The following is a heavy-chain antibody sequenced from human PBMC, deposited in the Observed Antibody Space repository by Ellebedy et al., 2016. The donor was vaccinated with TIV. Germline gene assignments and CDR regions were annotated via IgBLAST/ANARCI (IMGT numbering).Heavy chain of an antibody. D-gene: IGHD5-18*01. CDR3: AKEVGSTVQLWGYMDV. Sequence: GESLKISXVASGFRFSSYGMRWVRQAPGKGLEWVAVISYDGSNKRYADSVKGRFTISRDRFKNTVYLQMNSLRVEDTAVYYCAKEVGSTVQLWGYMDVWGKGTTVTVSS. CDR2: ISYDGSNK. V-gene: IGHV3-30*18. CDR1: GFRFSSYG. J-gene: IGHJ6*03.